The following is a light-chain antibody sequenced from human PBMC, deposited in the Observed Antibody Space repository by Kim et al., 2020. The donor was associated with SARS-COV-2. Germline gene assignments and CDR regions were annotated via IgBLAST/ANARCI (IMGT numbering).Light chain of an antibody. CDR3: NSRDSNGNHYV. CDR1: SLSDYY. Sequence: SSELTQDPAVSVALGQTVRITCQGDSLSDYYASWYRQKPGQAPVLVLYGKDYRASGIPDRFSGSTSGNIASLTITGAQAEDEADYYCNSRDSNGNHYVFGTGTKVTVL. J-gene: IGLJ1*01. CDR2: GKD. V-gene: IGLV3-19*01.